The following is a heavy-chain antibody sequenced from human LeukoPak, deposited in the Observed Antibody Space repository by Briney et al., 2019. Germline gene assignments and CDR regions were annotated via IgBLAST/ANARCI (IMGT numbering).Heavy chain of an antibody. V-gene: IGHV3-23*01. CDR1: GFTFSNYA. CDR3: ARDPGVRKNNWNDVSYYYYMDV. J-gene: IGHJ6*03. Sequence: GGSLRLSCAASGFTFSNYAMSWVRQAPGKGLEWVSTISGRDDSAYYADSVKGRFTISRDNSKNTLYLQVNSLRAEDTAVYYCARDPGVRKNNWNDVSYYYYMDVWGKGTTVTVSS. CDR2: ISGRDDSA. D-gene: IGHD1-20*01.